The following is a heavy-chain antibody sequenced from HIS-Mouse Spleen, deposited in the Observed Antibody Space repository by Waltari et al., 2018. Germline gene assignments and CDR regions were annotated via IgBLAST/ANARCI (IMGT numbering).Heavy chain of an antibody. CDR1: GFTFSSYA. V-gene: IGHV3-23*01. CDR2: ISGSGGST. J-gene: IGHJ3*02. Sequence: EVQLLESGGGLVQPGGSLRLSCAASGFTFSSYAMSWVRPAAGKGLEWVSAISGSGGSTYYADSVKGRFTISRDNSKNTLYLQMNSLRAEDTAVYYCAKDKGFAAAVAGAFDIWGQGTMVTVSS. CDR3: AKDKGFAAAVAGAFDI. D-gene: IGHD6-19*01.